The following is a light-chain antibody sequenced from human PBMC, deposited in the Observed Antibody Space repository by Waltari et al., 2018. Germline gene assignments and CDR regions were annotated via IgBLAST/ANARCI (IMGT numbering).Light chain of an antibody. J-gene: IGLJ2*01. Sequence: QSALTQPASVSGSPGQSITISCTGTSSDVGNYTRVSWYHQHPGKAPTLMIYAVSKRPSGVSDRFSGSKSGDMASLTISGLQPEDEAEYFCSSYAGSSKGVFGGGTKVTVL. CDR3: SSYAGSSKGV. V-gene: IGLV2-23*02. CDR1: SSDVGNYTR. CDR2: AVS.